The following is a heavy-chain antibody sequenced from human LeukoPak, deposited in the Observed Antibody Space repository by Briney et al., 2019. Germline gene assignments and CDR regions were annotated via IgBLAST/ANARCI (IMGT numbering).Heavy chain of an antibody. V-gene: IGHV1-2*02. CDR1: GYTFTGYY. Sequence: ASVKVSCKASGYTFTGYYMHWVRQAPGQGLEWMGWINPNSGGTNYAQKFQGRVTMTTETSTSTAYMELRSLRSDDTAVYYCARTCSGSSCYVIYWGQGTLLTVSS. CDR2: INPNSGGT. CDR3: ARTCSGSSCYVIY. J-gene: IGHJ4*02. D-gene: IGHD2-2*01.